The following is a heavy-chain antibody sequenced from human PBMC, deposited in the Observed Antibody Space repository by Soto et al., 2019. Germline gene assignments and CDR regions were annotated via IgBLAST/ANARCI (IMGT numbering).Heavy chain of an antibody. CDR3: ARDLEIIPGATESFDF. Sequence: QVQLVQSEAIMKKPGASVKVSCKASGYTFSKHGISWVRQAPGQGLEWMGWISGQNGDTKYAQKFQGRVTLTTDTSTRTVYMELRRLTSDDTAVYYCARDLEIIPGATESFDFWGRGTLVTVSS. D-gene: IGHD2-2*01. V-gene: IGHV1-18*01. J-gene: IGHJ4*02. CDR1: GYTFSKHG. CDR2: ISGQNGDT.